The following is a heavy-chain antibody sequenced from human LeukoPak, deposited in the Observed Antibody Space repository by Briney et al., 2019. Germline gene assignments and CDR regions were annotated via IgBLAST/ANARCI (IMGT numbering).Heavy chain of an antibody. V-gene: IGHV3-48*03. CDR3: ARDSVGDLLDY. CDR2: IDSSGITI. CDR1: GFPFSSYE. J-gene: IGHJ4*02. Sequence: PGGSLRLSCAGSGFPFSSYEMNWLRQAPGKGLEWVSHIDSSGITIYYGDSVKGRFTISRDNAKNSIYLQMDSLRVEDTAIYYCARDSVGDLLDYWGQGTPVPVSS. D-gene: IGHD4-17*01.